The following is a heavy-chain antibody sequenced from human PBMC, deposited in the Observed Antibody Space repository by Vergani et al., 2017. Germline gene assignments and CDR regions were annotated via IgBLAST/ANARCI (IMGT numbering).Heavy chain of an antibody. CDR3: ARDASLRYFDWLVLTIPPYYYYGMDV. V-gene: IGHV1-18*04. CDR2: ISAYNGNT. CDR1: GYTFTSYG. D-gene: IGHD3-9*01. Sequence: QVQLVQSRAEVKKPGASVKVSCKASGYTFTSYGISWVRQAPGQGLEWMGWISAYNGNTNYAQKLQGRVTMTTDTSTSTAYMELRSLRSDDTAVYYCARDASLRYFDWLVLTIPPYYYYGMDVWGQGTTVTVSS. J-gene: IGHJ6*02.